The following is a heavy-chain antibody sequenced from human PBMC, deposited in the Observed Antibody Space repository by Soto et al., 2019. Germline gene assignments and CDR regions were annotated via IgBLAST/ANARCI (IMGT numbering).Heavy chain of an antibody. CDR2: IFSSGST. J-gene: IGHJ5*02. D-gene: IGHD2-21*02. CDR1: GCSITDYS. V-gene: IGHV4-4*07. CDR3: ARDQGVVVTADNWFDH. Sequence: KAXETLYLTGTVSGCSITDYSWVWIRQPAGKGLEWIGRIFSSGSTNYNPSLKGRITMSLDTSKNQFSLKLNSATATDTAVYFCARDQGVVVTADNWFDHWRQGNLVTVSS.